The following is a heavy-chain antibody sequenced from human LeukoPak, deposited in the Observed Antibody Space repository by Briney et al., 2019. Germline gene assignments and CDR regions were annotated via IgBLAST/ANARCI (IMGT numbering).Heavy chain of an antibody. CDR1: GDSISSPYYC. V-gene: IGHV4-39*01. CDR3: VAVIWYMNGLGLLDP. J-gene: IGHJ5*02. CDR2: IHNGT. D-gene: IGHD3-22*01. Sequence: SETLSLTCAVSGDSISSPYYCWGWFRQSPGKGLEWIGTIHNGTFYNPSLNSRVTVSADTSMNQFTLELTSVTAADTAMYFCVAVIWYMNGLGLLDPWGQGIPVTVSS.